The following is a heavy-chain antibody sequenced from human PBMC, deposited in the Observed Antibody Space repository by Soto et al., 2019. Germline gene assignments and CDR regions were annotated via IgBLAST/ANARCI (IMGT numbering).Heavy chain of an antibody. J-gene: IGHJ4*02. Sequence: PGESLKISCRGTGYNFTKNWIGWVRQMPGKGLEWMGIIYPGDSETRYSPSFQGQVTISVDKSKNTAYLHRSSLKAPDTAIYYSLILYGAARWGFDYWGTGTVVSVS. D-gene: IGHD2-8*01. CDR1: GYNFTKNW. CDR2: IYPGDSET. V-gene: IGHV5-51*01. CDR3: LILYGAARWGFDY.